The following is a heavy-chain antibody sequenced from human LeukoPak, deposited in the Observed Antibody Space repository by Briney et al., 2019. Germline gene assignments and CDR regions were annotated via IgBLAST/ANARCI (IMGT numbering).Heavy chain of an antibody. CDR1: GGSISSYY. J-gene: IGHJ4*02. Sequence: SETLSLTCTVSGGSISSYYWSWIRQPPGKGLEWIGYIYYSGSTNYNPSLKSRVTISVDTSKNQLSLKLSSVTAADTAVYYCAATRRDGYSSYEDYWGQETRVTVSS. D-gene: IGHD5-24*01. V-gene: IGHV4-59*08. CDR2: IYYSGST. CDR3: AATRRDGYSSYEDY.